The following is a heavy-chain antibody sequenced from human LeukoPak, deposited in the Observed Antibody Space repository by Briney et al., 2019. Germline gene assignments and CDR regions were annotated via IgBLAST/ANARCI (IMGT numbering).Heavy chain of an antibody. D-gene: IGHD2-21*02. Sequence: GGSLRLSCAASGFTFSSCGMSWVRQAPGKGLEWVSAISYSSGNTYYADSVKGRLTISRDNSKNTLYLQMNSLRAEDTAVYYCAKDGTGCGGDCYSDYWGQGTLVTVSS. V-gene: IGHV3-23*01. CDR3: AKDGTGCGGDCYSDY. J-gene: IGHJ4*02. CDR2: ISYSSGNT. CDR1: GFTFSSCG.